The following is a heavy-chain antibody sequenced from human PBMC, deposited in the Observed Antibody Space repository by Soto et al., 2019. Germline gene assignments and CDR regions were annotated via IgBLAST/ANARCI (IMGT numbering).Heavy chain of an antibody. CDR3: ARVRPITYYYEGGGYPPNCFDP. D-gene: IGHD3-22*01. V-gene: IGHV4-61*01. J-gene: IGHJ5*02. CDR2: INYGGTT. CDR1: GGSVSSASYF. Sequence: QVQLQASGPGLVKPSETLSLICTVSGGSVSSASYFWSWIRQPPGKGLGWIGYINYGGTTKYSPSLKRRVTISVDTPQNQFSLTLSSVTAADTAVYYCARVRPITYYYEGGGYPPNCFDPWGQGTLVTVSS.